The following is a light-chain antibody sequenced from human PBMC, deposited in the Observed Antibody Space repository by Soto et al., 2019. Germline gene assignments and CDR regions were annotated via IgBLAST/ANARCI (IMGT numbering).Light chain of an antibody. CDR2: DAS. CDR1: QTVSSY. Sequence: ELVLTQSPAALSLSPGESATLSYRASQTVSSYLAWYQQNPGQAPRLLIYDASNRATGIPARFSGSGSGTDFPLTISSLEPEDFAVYYCQQRSNWPPWTFGQGTKVDIK. CDR3: QQRSNWPPWT. V-gene: IGKV3-11*01. J-gene: IGKJ1*01.